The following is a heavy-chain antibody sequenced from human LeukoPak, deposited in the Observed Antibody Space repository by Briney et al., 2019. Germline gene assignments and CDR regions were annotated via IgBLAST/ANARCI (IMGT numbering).Heavy chain of an antibody. CDR2: IKTDGSEK. CDR3: ATYSSLNRREFQY. J-gene: IGHJ1*01. CDR1: GFTFSSYG. D-gene: IGHD3-22*01. Sequence: PGGSLRLSCAASGFTFSSYGMHWVRQAPGKGLQWVANIKTDGSEKYYVDSVKGRFTISRDNAKNSLYLQMNSLGAEDTAVYYCATYSSLNRREFQYWGQGTLLTVSS. V-gene: IGHV3-7*01.